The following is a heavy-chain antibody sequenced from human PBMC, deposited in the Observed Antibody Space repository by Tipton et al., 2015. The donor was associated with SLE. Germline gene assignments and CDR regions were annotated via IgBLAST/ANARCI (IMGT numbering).Heavy chain of an antibody. D-gene: IGHD7-27*01. CDR3: ATTPAWGSGAFHI. CDR1: GDSLSSGYYY. Sequence: TLSLTCTVSGDSLSSGYYYWSWIRQPPGKGLEWIGRIYTPGTTNYNPSLKSRVTISIDKSKNQFSLKLSSVTAADTALYYCATTPAWGSGAFHIWGQGTMVIVSS. J-gene: IGHJ3*02. V-gene: IGHV4-61*02. CDR2: IYTPGTT.